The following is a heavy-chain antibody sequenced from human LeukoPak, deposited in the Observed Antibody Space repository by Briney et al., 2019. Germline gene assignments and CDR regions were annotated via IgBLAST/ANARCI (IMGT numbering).Heavy chain of an antibody. CDR3: ARPSRDGYNLPYYYGMDV. Sequence: GGSLRLSCAASGFTFSSYSMNWVRQAPGKGLEWVSYISSSSSTIYYADSVKGRFTISRDNAKNSLYLQMNSLRAEDTAVYYCARPSRDGYNLPYYYGMDVWAKGPRSPSP. J-gene: IGHJ6*02. V-gene: IGHV3-48*04. CDR2: ISSSSSTI. CDR1: GFTFSSYS. D-gene: IGHD5-24*01.